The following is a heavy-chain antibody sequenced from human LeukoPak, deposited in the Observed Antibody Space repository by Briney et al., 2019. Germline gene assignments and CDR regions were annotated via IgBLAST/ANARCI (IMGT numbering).Heavy chain of an antibody. Sequence: GGSLRLSCAASGFSFNDAWMSWVRQAPGKGLEWVSYISSSGSTIYYADSVKGRFTISRDNAKNSLYLQMNSLRAEDTAVYYCARDSQLLWFDDAFDIWGQGTMVTVFS. CDR1: GFSFNDAW. CDR2: ISSSGSTI. D-gene: IGHD3-10*01. J-gene: IGHJ3*02. CDR3: ARDSQLLWFDDAFDI. V-gene: IGHV3-11*04.